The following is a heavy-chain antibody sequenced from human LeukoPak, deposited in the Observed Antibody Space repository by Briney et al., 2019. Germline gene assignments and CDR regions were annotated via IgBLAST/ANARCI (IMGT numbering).Heavy chain of an antibody. Sequence: APVKVSCKASGYTFTSYGISWVRQAPGQGLEWMGWISAYNGNTDYAQKLQGRVTMTTDTSTSTAYMELRSLRSDDTAVYYCAREVGDIWFGEMLRDWLDPWGQGTLVTVSS. V-gene: IGHV1-18*01. CDR3: AREVGDIWFGEMLRDWLDP. J-gene: IGHJ5*02. CDR1: GYTFTSYG. CDR2: ISAYNGNT. D-gene: IGHD3-10*01.